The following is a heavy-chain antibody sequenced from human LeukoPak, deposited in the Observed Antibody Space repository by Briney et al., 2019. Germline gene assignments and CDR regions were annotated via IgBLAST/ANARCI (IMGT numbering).Heavy chain of an antibody. CDR3: ARVDGRYYYGSGSYSLALDAFDI. Sequence: PSETLSLTCTVSDDSITIYYWSWIRQPPGKGLEWIGYIDHTGSTNYNPSLKSRVTMSVDTSKNQFSLKLSSVTAADTAVYYCARVDGRYYYGSGSYSLALDAFDIWGQGTMVTVSS. V-gene: IGHV4-59*01. J-gene: IGHJ3*02. CDR2: IDHTGST. D-gene: IGHD3-10*01. CDR1: DDSITIYY.